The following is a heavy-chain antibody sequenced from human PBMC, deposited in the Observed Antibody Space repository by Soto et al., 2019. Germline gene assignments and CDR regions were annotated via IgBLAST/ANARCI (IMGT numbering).Heavy chain of an antibody. CDR1: GGSISSGGYY. Sequence: SETLSLTCTVSGGSISSGGYYWSWIRQHPGKGLEWIGYIYYSGSTYYNPSLKSRVTISVDTSKNQFSLKLSSVTAADTAVYYCARGSGLYSDGYGGWYFDYWGQGTLVTVSS. CDR3: ARGSGLYSDGYGGWYFDY. D-gene: IGHD5-18*01. V-gene: IGHV4-31*03. CDR2: IYYSGST. J-gene: IGHJ4*02.